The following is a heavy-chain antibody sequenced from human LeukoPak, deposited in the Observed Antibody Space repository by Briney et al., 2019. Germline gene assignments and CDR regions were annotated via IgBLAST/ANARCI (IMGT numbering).Heavy chain of an antibody. Sequence: GESLKISCTGSGYSFTRYWIGWVRQMPGKGPEWIGIISPGDSDTRYSPSFQGQVTISADTSISTSYLQWSSLKASESTIYYCAKPAETQSPAETVYSFDSTGQGPLVTVSS. V-gene: IGHV5-51*03. D-gene: IGHD1-14*01. CDR3: AKPAETQSPAETVYSFDS. CDR2: ISPGDSDT. CDR1: GYSFTRYW. J-gene: IGHJ4*02.